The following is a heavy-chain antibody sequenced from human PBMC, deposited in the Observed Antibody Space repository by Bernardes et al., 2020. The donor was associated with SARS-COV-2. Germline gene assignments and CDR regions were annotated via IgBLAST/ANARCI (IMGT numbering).Heavy chain of an antibody. J-gene: IGHJ6*02. V-gene: IGHV5-51*01. CDR3: ARRDYSGLDV. Sequence: GASLKISSNGSGYTFSPYWIHWVRPIPGKGLEWMGMIYPDDSDTRVSPSFQGQVTLSADKSINTAYLQWKSLKASDTAMVYCARRDYSGLDVWGLGTTVTVSS. D-gene: IGHD2-21*01. CDR2: IYPDDSDT. CDR1: GYTFSPYW.